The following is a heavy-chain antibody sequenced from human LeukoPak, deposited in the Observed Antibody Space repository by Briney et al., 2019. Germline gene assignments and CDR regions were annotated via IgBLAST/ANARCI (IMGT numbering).Heavy chain of an antibody. CDR1: GFTFNVHV. D-gene: IGHD4-17*01. CDR2: ISSNGVST. J-gene: IGHJ4*02. V-gene: IGHV3-64*01. CDR3: ARAVTNYYFDY. Sequence: PGGSLRLSCAASGFTFNVHVMYWVRQAPGKGLEYVSGISSNGVSTYYANSVKGRFTISRDNSKNTLYLQMNSLRAEDTAVYYCARAVTNYYFDYWGQGTLVTVSS.